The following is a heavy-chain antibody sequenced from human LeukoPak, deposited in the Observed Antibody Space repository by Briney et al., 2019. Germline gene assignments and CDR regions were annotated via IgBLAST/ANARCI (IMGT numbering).Heavy chain of an antibody. V-gene: IGHV1-18*01. CDR2: ISAYNGNT. Sequence: ASVKVSCKASGYTFNSYGISWVRQAPGQGLEWIGWISAYNGNTNYAQKLQGRVTMTTDTSTSTAYIELRSLRSDDTAVYYCARARPQILLWFGETRRYYYMDVWGKGTTVTVSS. D-gene: IGHD3-10*01. J-gene: IGHJ6*03. CDR3: ARARPQILLWFGETRRYYYMDV. CDR1: GYTFNSYG.